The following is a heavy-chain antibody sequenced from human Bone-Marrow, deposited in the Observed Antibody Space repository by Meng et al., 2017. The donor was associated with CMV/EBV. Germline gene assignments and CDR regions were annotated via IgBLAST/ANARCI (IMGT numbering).Heavy chain of an antibody. CDR3: VRGMGSYYFDY. V-gene: IGHV4-34*01. D-gene: IGHD2-8*01. CDR2: INHSGST. Sequence: SEPLSLTCAVYGGSFSGYYWNWIRQPPGKGLEWVGEINHSGSTNSNPSLKSRVTISVDTSKNQFSLKLSSVTAADTAVYYCVRGMGSYYFDYWGQGTLVTVSS. J-gene: IGHJ4*02. CDR1: GGSFSGYY.